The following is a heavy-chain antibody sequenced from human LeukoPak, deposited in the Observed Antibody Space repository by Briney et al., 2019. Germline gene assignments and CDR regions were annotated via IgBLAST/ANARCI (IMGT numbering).Heavy chain of an antibody. Sequence: PSQTLSLTCAVSGGSISSGGYSWSWIRQPPGKGLEWIGYIYHSGSTYYNPSLKSRVTISVDRSKNQFSLKLSSVTAADTAVYYCASYGSGGYRSKSLSAFDIWGQGTMVTVSS. CDR3: ASYGSGGYRSKSLSAFDI. J-gene: IGHJ3*02. V-gene: IGHV4-30-2*01. CDR2: IYHSGST. CDR1: GGSISSGGYS. D-gene: IGHD3-10*01.